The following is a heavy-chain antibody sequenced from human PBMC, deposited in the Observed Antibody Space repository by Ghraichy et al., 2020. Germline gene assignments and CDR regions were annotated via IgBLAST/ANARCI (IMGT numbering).Heavy chain of an antibody. CDR3: TRHYPPDSYYYDSSGYYYAFDI. V-gene: IGHV3-73*01. Sequence: GGSLRLSCAASGFTFSGSAMHWVRQASGKGLEWVGRIRSKANSYATAYAASVKGRFTISRDDSKNTAYLQMNSLKTEDTAVYYCTRHYPPDSYYYDSSGYYYAFDIWGQGTMVTVSS. D-gene: IGHD3-22*01. J-gene: IGHJ3*02. CDR1: GFTFSGSA. CDR2: IRSKANSYAT.